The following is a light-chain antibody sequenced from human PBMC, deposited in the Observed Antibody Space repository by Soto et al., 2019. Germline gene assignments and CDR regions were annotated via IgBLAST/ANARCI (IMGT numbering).Light chain of an antibody. CDR2: DAS. V-gene: IGKV3-11*01. CDR1: QNINNY. CDR3: QQRSDWPPLT. J-gene: IGKJ4*01. Sequence: EIVLTQSPATLSLSPGERATLSCRASQNINNYLAWYQQKPGQAPRLLVYDASTRATGIPARFRGSGSGTDFTLTISSLEPEDVAVYYCQQRSDWPPLTFGGGTKVESK.